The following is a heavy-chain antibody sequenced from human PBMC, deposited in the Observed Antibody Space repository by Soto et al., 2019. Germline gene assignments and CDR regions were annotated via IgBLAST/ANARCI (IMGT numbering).Heavy chain of an antibody. Sequence: GGSLRLSCAASGFTFSSYSMNWVRQAPGKGLEWVSYISSSSSTIYYADSVKGRFTISRDNAKNSLYLQMNSLRAEDTAVYYCARDKRVLGYGDYGFCVYWGQGTLVTVSS. D-gene: IGHD4-17*01. CDR3: ARDKRVLGYGDYGFCVY. V-gene: IGHV3-48*01. CDR1: GFTFSSYS. J-gene: IGHJ4*02. CDR2: ISSSSSTI.